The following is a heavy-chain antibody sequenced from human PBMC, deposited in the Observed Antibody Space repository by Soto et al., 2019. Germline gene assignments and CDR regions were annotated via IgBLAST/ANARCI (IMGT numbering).Heavy chain of an antibody. V-gene: IGHV4-61*01. J-gene: IGHJ6*02. CDR2: IYYSGST. Sequence: QVQLQESGPGLVKPSETLSLTCTVSGGSVSSGSYYWSWIRQPPGKGLEWIGYIYYSGSTNYNPSLKSRVTISVDTSKSQFSLKLSSVTAADTAVYYCVSLYGSGSCPGTAYGMDVWGQGTTVTVSS. CDR1: GGSVSSGSYY. CDR3: VSLYGSGSCPGTAYGMDV. D-gene: IGHD3-10*01.